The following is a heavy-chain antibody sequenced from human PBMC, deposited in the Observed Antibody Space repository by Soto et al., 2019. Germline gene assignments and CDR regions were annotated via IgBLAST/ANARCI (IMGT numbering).Heavy chain of an antibody. D-gene: IGHD1-1*01. Sequence: QVQLVQSGAEVKKPGSSVTVSCKASGGTFSSYAISWVRQAPGQGLEWMGGIIPIFGTANYAQKFQGRVTITADESTSTAYLELSSLRSEDTAVYYCASPTKPLYYYYGMDVWGQGTTVTVSS. CDR3: ASPTKPLYYYYGMDV. V-gene: IGHV1-69*12. CDR1: GGTFSSYA. CDR2: IIPIFGTA. J-gene: IGHJ6*02.